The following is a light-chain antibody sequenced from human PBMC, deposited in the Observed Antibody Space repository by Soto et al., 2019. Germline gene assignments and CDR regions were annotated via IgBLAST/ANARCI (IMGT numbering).Light chain of an antibody. V-gene: IGKV3-15*01. J-gene: IGKJ1*01. CDR1: QSVGSK. CDR2: DAS. CDR3: QQYEKWPPTT. Sequence: EILMTQSPATLAASPGERATLSCRASQSVGSKLAWYQQKPCQPPRLVMFDASIRATGVPARFSGGGSGTEFTLTISSLQSEDFALYYCQQYEKWPPTTFGQGTKVEIK.